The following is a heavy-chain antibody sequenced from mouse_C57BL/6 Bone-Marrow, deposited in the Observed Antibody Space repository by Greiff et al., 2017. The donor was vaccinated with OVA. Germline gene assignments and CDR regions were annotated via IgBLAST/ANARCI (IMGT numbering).Heavy chain of an antibody. CDR2: IYPRSGNT. D-gene: IGHD2-4*01. CDR1: GYTFTSYG. J-gene: IGHJ3*01. Sequence: VQLQESGAELARPGASVKLSCKASGYTFTSYGISWVKQRTGQGLEWIGEIYPRSGNTYYNEKFKGKATLTADKSSSTAYMELRSLTSEDSAVYVCARRYYDYVGFAYWGQGTLVTVSA. CDR3: ARRYYDYVGFAY. V-gene: IGHV1-81*01.